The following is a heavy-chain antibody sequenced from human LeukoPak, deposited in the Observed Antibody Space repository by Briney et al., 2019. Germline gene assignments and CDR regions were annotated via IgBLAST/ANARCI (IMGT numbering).Heavy chain of an antibody. CDR1: GFTFDDYG. CDR2: INWNGGST. J-gene: IGHJ6*03. Sequence: GGSLRLSCAASGFTFDDYGMSWVRQAPGKGLEWVSGINWNGGSTGYADSVKGRFTISRDNAKNSLYLQMNSLRAEDTALYYCARGNYCSGGSCYCYYYMDVWGKGTTVTVSS. D-gene: IGHD2-15*01. CDR3: ARGNYCSGGSCYCYYYMDV. V-gene: IGHV3-20*04.